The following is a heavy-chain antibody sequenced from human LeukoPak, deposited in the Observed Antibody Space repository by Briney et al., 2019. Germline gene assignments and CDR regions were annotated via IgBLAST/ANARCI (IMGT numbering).Heavy chain of an antibody. CDR2: IIPIFGTA. CDR3: ARGGITMVRGVPSRPFDY. D-gene: IGHD3-10*01. CDR1: GGTFSSYA. V-gene: IGHV1-69*06. Sequence: SVKVSCKASGGTFSSYAISWVRQAPGQGLEWMGGIIPIFGTANYAQKFQGRVTITADKSTSTAYMELRSLRSDDTAVYYCARGGITMVRGVPSRPFDYWGQGTLVTVSS. J-gene: IGHJ4*02.